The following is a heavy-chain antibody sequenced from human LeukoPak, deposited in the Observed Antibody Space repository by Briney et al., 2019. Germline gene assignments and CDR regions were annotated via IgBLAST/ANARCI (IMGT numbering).Heavy chain of an antibody. CDR1: GYTFTSYG. Sequence: ASVKVSCKASGYTFTSYGISWVRQAPGQGLEWMGWISAYSGNTNYAQKLQGRVTMTTDTSTSTAYMELRSLRSDDTAVYYCARDRRLYSSGWYGYWGQGTLVTVSS. CDR3: ARDRRLYSSGWYGY. CDR2: ISAYSGNT. J-gene: IGHJ4*02. D-gene: IGHD6-19*01. V-gene: IGHV1-18*01.